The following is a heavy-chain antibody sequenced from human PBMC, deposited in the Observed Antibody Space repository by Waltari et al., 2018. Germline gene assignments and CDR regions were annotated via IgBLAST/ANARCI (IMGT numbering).Heavy chain of an antibody. CDR3: IRSDCGAGDCKLLDF. Sequence: EVHLVESGGGLVQPGGSVRLSCSGSGFSFSSYAMHWVRQAPGKGMEFVPAISNAGATSHYADSVQGRFTISRDNSKNSLYLQMISLRLEDTAIYYCIRSDCGAGDCKLLDFWGQGTLVTVSS. V-gene: IGHV3-64D*08. CDR2: ISNAGATS. CDR1: GFSFSSYA. D-gene: IGHD2-21*02. J-gene: IGHJ4*02.